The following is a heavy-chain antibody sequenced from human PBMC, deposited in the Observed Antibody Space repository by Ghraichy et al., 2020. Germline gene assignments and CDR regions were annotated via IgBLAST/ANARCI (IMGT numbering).Heavy chain of an antibody. CDR1: GFTFSSYA. CDR2: MSGSGGMT. CDR3: AKEDCSSATCHTYNWLHP. V-gene: IGHV3-23*01. D-gene: IGHD2-15*01. J-gene: IGHJ5*02. Sequence: GGSLRLSCAASGFTFSSYAMSWLRQAPGRGLEWVSAMSGSGGMTYYADSVRGRFTVSRDNSKNTLYLQMNSLRAEDTAVYYCAKEDCSSATCHTYNWLHPWGQGTLVTVSS.